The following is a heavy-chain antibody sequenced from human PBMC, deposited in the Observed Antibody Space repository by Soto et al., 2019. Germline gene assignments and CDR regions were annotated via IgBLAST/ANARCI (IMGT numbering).Heavy chain of an antibody. CDR1: GFIFSNYA. J-gene: IGHJ4*02. CDR2: ISGSGSNT. V-gene: IGHV3-23*01. D-gene: IGHD6-6*01. CDR3: VREASSSGLHLDH. Sequence: GVLRLSCAASGFIFSNYAMSWVRQAPGKGLEWVSFISGSGSNTYYADSVKGRFTISRGNSKNTLYLQMNSLRAEDAAVYYCVREASSSGLHLDHWGRGTLVTVSS.